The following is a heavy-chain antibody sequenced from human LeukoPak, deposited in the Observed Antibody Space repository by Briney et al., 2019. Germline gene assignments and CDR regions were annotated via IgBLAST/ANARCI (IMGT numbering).Heavy chain of an antibody. CDR2: ISTSKGDT. Sequence: ASVKVPCKTSGYTFTTHGISWVRQAPGQGLEWMGWISTSKGDTNYAQKFKGRLTMTTDRPTSTAYMELRSLSSDDTAVYYCARDWPTVITDYWGQGTLVTVSS. CDR3: ARDWPTVITDY. V-gene: IGHV1-18*01. J-gene: IGHJ4*02. CDR1: GYTFTTHG. D-gene: IGHD4-11*01.